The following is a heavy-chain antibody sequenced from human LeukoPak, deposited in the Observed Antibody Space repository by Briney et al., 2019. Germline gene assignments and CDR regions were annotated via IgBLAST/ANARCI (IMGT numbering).Heavy chain of an antibody. CDR1: GYTFTSYD. V-gene: IGHV1-8*01. CDR2: MNPKSGNT. Sequence: ASVKVSCKASGYTFTSYDINWVRQATGQGLEWMGWMNPKSGNTGSAQKFQGKVTMTRDTSISTAYMEVSSLTFEDTAIYYCARVNGLPDYWGQGTLVTVPS. D-gene: IGHD2-8*01. J-gene: IGHJ4*02. CDR3: ARVNGLPDY.